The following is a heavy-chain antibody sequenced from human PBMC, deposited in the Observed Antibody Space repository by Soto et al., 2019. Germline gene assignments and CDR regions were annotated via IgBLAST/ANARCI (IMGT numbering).Heavy chain of an antibody. D-gene: IGHD4-17*01. CDR3: AKDLLYGDYVNYYYGMDV. Sequence: GGSLRLSCAASGFTFSSYAMSWVRQAPGKGLEWVSAISGSGGSTYYADSVKGRFTISRDNSKNTLYLQMNSLRAEDTAVYYCAKDLLYGDYVNYYYGMDVWGQGTTVTVSS. CDR1: GFTFSSYA. CDR2: ISGSGGST. V-gene: IGHV3-23*01. J-gene: IGHJ6*02.